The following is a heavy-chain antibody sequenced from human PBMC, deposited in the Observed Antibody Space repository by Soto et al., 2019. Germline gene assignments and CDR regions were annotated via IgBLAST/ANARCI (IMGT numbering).Heavy chain of an antibody. J-gene: IGHJ4*02. V-gene: IGHV4-31*03. CDR3: ARGLTYYFDF. Sequence: QVQLQESGPGLVKPSQTLSLTCSVSGDSISKGVHYWSWIRQHPGKGLEWIGYIYYSGTTYYSPSLKSRVIISVDTSNNQFSLKLISVTAADTAVYYCARGLTYYFDFWGQGSLVTVSS. D-gene: IGHD3-16*01. CDR1: GDSISKGVHY. CDR2: IYYSGTT.